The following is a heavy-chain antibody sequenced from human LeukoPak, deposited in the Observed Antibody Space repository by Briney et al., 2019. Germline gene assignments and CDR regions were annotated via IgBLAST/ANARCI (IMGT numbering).Heavy chain of an antibody. D-gene: IGHD5-24*01. CDR2: INPNSGGT. Sequence: GASVKVSCRASGYTFTGYYMHWVRQAPGQWLEWMGWINPNSGGTNYAQKFQGWVTMTRDTSISTAYMELSRLRSDDTAVYYCARGEMATGYYYYYGMDVWGQGTTVTVSS. CDR3: ARGEMATGYYYYYGMDV. CDR1: GYTFTGYY. J-gene: IGHJ6*02. V-gene: IGHV1-2*04.